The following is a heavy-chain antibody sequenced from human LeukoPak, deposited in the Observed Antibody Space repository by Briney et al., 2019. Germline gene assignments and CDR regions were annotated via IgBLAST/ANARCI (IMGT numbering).Heavy chain of an antibody. D-gene: IGHD7-27*01. CDR1: GGSISSYY. Sequence: SETLSLTCTVSGGSISSYYWSWIRQPPGKGLEWIGYIYYSGSTNYNPSIKSRVTISVDTSKNQFSLKLSSVTAADTAVYYCARCGDFDAFDIWGQGTMVTVSS. V-gene: IGHV4-59*01. CDR3: ARCGDFDAFDI. CDR2: IYYSGST. J-gene: IGHJ3*02.